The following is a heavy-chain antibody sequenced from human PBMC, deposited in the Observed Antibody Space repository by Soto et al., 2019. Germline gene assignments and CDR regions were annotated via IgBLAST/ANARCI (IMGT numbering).Heavy chain of an antibody. CDR1: GFSLSTSGVG. CDR3: AHTMIGGEFLVSVPYYFDY. V-gene: IGHV2-5*02. J-gene: IGHJ4*02. Sequence: QITLKESGPTLVKPTQTLTLTCTFSGFSLSTSGVGVGWIRQPPGKALEWLALIYWDDDKRYSPSLKSRLTITKDTSKNQVVLTMTNMDPVDTATYYCAHTMIGGEFLVSVPYYFDYWGQGTLVTVSS. CDR2: IYWDDDK. D-gene: IGHD3-10*01.